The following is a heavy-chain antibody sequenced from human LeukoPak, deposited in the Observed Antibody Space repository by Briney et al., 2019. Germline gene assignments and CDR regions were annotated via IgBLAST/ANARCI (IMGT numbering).Heavy chain of an antibody. CDR2: VSYSGST. CDR1: GGSISGSY. J-gene: IGHJ6*03. CDR3: ARTTMVRGTYYMDV. D-gene: IGHD3-10*01. Sequence: PSETLSLTCSVSGGSISGSYWNWIRQPPGKGLEWIGYVSYSGSTNYNPSLKSRVTISVDTSKNQFSLKLSSVTAADTAVYYCARTTMVRGTYYMDVWGKGTTVTVSS. V-gene: IGHV4-59*01.